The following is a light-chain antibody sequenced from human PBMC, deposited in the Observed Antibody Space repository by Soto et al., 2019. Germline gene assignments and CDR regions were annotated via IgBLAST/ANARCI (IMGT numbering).Light chain of an antibody. Sequence: QAVVTQPPSVSGAPGQTVTISCTGSTSNIGASHDVHWYQQIPGTAPKLLIYGDTNRPSGVPDRFSASKSGSSASLAITGLQAEDEADYFCHSYDTILSASVFGGGTKLTVL. V-gene: IGLV1-40*01. J-gene: IGLJ2*01. CDR1: TSNIGASHD. CDR2: GDT. CDR3: HSYDTILSASV.